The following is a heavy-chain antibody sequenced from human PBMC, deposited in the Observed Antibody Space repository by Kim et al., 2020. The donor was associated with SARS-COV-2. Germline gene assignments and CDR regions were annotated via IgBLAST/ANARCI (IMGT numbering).Heavy chain of an antibody. D-gene: IGHD3-22*01. J-gene: IGHJ4*02. Sequence: SETLSLTCAVYGGSFSGYYWSWIRQSPGRGLEWIGEIYHSGSNKYNPSFKSRVTISADMSKNQFSLKLISVTAADTAVYYCARGQFSSHYYDTSGYYHYFDSWGRGTLVTVSS. CDR3: ARGQFSSHYYDTSGYYHYFDS. CDR2: IYHSGSN. CDR1: GGSFSGYY. V-gene: IGHV4-34*01.